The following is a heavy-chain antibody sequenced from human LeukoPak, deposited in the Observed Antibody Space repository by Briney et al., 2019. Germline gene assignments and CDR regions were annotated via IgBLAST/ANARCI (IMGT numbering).Heavy chain of an antibody. CDR2: IIGSDDST. D-gene: IGHD1-26*01. Sequence: PGGSLRLSCAASGFTFSTYAMSWVRQAPGKGLEWVSAIIGSDDSTYYADSVKGRFTISRDNTKNTLYLQMNSRRAEDTAVYYCAKLSNSGSFYFDYWGQGTLVTVSS. CDR1: GFTFSTYA. J-gene: IGHJ4*02. V-gene: IGHV3-23*01. CDR3: AKLSNSGSFYFDY.